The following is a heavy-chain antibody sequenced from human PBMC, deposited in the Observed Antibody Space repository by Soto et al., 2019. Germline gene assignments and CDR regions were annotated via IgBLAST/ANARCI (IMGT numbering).Heavy chain of an antibody. D-gene: IGHD2-8*01. CDR3: ARTLILLYGYHKDMDV. CDR1: GFTFSSYS. Sequence: PGGSLRLSCAASGFTFSSYSMNWVRQAPGKGLEWVSYISSSSSTIYYADSVKGRFTISRDNAKNSLYLQMNSLRAEDTAVYYCARTLILLYGYHKDMDVWGKGTTVTVSS. V-gene: IGHV3-48*01. J-gene: IGHJ6*03. CDR2: ISSSSSTI.